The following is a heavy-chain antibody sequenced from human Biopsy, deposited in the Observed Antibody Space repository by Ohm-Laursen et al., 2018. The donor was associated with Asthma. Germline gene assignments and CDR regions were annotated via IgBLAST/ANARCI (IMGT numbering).Heavy chain of an antibody. CDR3: PKDVFPGWELRRGPDY. V-gene: IGHV3-30*18. D-gene: IGHD1-26*01. Sequence: SLRLSCAASGISFRTYGMHWVRQAPGKGLEWVTVISFDGSNKDYADSVKGRFTISRDNSKNTLHLEVNSLRVEDTAAYYCPKDVFPGWELRRGPDYWGQGTLVTVSS. CDR1: GISFRTYG. J-gene: IGHJ4*02. CDR2: ISFDGSNK.